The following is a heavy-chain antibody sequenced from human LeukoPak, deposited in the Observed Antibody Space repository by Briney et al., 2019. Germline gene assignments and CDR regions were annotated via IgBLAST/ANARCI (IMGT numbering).Heavy chain of an antibody. Sequence: GGSLRLSCAASGFTFSSYSMNWVRQAPGKGLEWVSSISSSSSYIYYADSVKGRFTISRDNAKNSLYLQMNSLRAEDTAVYYCARESRLGELSDYWGQGTLVTVSS. CDR2: ISSSSSYI. CDR1: GFTFSSYS. V-gene: IGHV3-21*01. D-gene: IGHD3-16*02. J-gene: IGHJ4*02. CDR3: ARESRLGELSDY.